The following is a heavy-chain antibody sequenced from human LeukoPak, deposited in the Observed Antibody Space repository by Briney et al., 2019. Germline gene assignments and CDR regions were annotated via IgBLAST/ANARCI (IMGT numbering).Heavy chain of an antibody. CDR3: ARTYCSRGSCYLDY. V-gene: IGHV3-11*03. D-gene: IGHD2-15*01. Sequence: PGGSLRLSCAASGFTFSDYYMSWIRQAPGKGLEWVSYISGSGTYTNYADSVKGRFTISRDNAKNSVYLQMMSLRAEDTAVYFCARTYCSRGSCYLDYWGQGTLVTVSS. CDR2: ISGSGTYT. J-gene: IGHJ4*02. CDR1: GFTFSDYY.